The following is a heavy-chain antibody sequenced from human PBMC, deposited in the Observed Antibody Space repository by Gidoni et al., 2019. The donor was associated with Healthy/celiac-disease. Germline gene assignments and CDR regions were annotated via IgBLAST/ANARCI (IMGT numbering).Heavy chain of an antibody. V-gene: IGHV3-48*02. D-gene: IGHD6-19*01. Sequence: EVQLVESGGGLVQPGGSLSLSCAASGFTFSRYSMNWVRQAPGKGLEWVSYISSSSSTIYYADSVKGRFTISRDNAKNSLYLQMNSLRDEDTAVYYCATFSTPWLGPSLGHYWGQGTLVTVSS. CDR1: GFTFSRYS. CDR3: ATFSTPWLGPSLGHY. CDR2: ISSSSSTI. J-gene: IGHJ4*02.